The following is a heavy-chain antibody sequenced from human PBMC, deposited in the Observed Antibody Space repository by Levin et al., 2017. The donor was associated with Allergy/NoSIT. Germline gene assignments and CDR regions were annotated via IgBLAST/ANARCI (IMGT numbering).Heavy chain of an antibody. CDR3: ATVRWGTGTWHSDY. CDR1: GDSVSSYY. CDR2: IYYSGNT. Sequence: SETLSLTCTVSGDSVSSYYWSWIRQPPGKGLEWIGYIYYSGNTNYNPSLKSRATISGDTSNNQFSLKLRSVTAADTAVYYCATVRWGTGTWHSDYWGQGALVTVSP. J-gene: IGHJ4*02. D-gene: IGHD1-7*01. V-gene: IGHV4-59*02.